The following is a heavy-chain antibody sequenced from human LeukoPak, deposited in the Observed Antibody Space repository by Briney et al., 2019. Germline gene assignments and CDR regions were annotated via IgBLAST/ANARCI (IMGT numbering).Heavy chain of an antibody. CDR2: IIPIFGTA. D-gene: IGHD6-6*01. J-gene: IGHJ3*02. V-gene: IGHV1-69*13. CDR3: AKDTSVPYPTDAFDI. CDR1: GGTFSSYA. Sequence: VASVEVSCKASGGTFSSYAISWVRQAPGQGLEWMGGIIPIFGTANYAQKFQGRVTITADESTSTAYMELSSLRSEDTAVYYCAKDTSVPYPTDAFDIWGQGTMVTVSS.